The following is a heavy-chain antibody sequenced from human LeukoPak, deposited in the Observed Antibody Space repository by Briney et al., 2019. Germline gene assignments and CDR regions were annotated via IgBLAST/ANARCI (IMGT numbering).Heavy chain of an antibody. CDR3: ARDSVWGSYNYFDY. CDR1: GGSFSGYY. J-gene: IGHJ4*02. Sequence: PSETLSLTCAVYGGSFSGYYWSWIRQPPGKGLEWIGEINHSGSTNYNPSLKSRVTISVDTSKNQFSLKLSSVTAADTAVYYCARDSVWGSYNYFDYWGQGTLVTVSS. V-gene: IGHV4-34*01. CDR2: INHSGST. D-gene: IGHD3-16*01.